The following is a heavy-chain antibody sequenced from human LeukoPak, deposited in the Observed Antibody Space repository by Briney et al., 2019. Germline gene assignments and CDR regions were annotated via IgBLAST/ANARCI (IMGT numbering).Heavy chain of an antibody. Sequence: PSETLSLTCTVSGGSISSSSYYWGWIRQPPGKGLEWIGSIYYSGSTYYNPSLKSRVTISVDTSKNQFSLKLSSVTAADTAVYYCARDLTEIVVPAAPHDAFDIWGQGTMVTVSS. V-gene: IGHV4-39*07. D-gene: IGHD2-2*01. CDR3: ARDLTEIVVPAAPHDAFDI. J-gene: IGHJ3*02. CDR2: IYYSGST. CDR1: GGSISSSSYY.